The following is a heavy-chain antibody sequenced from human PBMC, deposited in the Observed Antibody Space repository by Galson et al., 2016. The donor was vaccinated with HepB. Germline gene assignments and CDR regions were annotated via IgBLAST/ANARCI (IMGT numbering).Heavy chain of an antibody. V-gene: IGHV4-4*02. Sequence: SETLSLTCAVSGGSVATSTWWSWVRQPPGKGLEWIGEIYHSGSTNYSPSLKSRVTISVDKSKNQFSLKMRSVTAADTAVYYCARGSYFYDSSGYATSAEYFQVWGQGTLVTVS. CDR3: ARGSYFYDSSGYATSAEYFQV. D-gene: IGHD3-22*01. CDR1: GGSVATSTW. J-gene: IGHJ1*01. CDR2: IYHSGST.